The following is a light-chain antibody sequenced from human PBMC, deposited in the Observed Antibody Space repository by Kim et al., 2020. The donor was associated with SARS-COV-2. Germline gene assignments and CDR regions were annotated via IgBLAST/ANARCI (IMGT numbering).Light chain of an antibody. V-gene: IGKV3-15*01. Sequence: SPGERATLSCRASQSLGSNSAWYQQKPGQPPRLLIYGASTRAPGIPATFSGSGFGTEFTLTINSLQSEDFAVYYCQQYNNWPPMYTFGQGTKLEI. CDR3: QQYNNWPPMYT. CDR1: QSLGSN. J-gene: IGKJ2*01. CDR2: GAS.